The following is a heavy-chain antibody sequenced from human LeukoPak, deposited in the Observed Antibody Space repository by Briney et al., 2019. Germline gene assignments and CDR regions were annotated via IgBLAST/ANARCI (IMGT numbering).Heavy chain of an antibody. Sequence: GGSLRLSCAASGFTFSTSAMSWVRQAPGKGLEWVSGILGSGGSTYYADSVKGRFTISRDNSKNTLYLQMSRLRAEDTAVHYCAKTMYDYGDPVGWFDPWGQGTLVTVSS. CDR2: ILGSGGST. J-gene: IGHJ5*02. CDR1: GFTFSTSA. CDR3: AKTMYDYGDPVGWFDP. D-gene: IGHD4-17*01. V-gene: IGHV3-23*01.